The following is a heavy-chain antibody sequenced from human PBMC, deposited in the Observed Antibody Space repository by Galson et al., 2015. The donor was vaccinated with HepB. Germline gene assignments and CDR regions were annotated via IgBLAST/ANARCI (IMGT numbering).Heavy chain of an antibody. CDR2: IVVGSGNT. D-gene: IGHD2-15*01. CDR3: ATEGVVAATGINMYYYGMDV. J-gene: IGHJ6*02. CDR1: GFTFTNSA. V-gene: IGHV1-58*01. Sequence: SVKVSCKASGFTFTNSALQWVRQARGQRLEWIGWIVVGSGNTNYAQKFQERVTITRVMSTSTAYMELISLRSEDTAVYYCATEGVVAATGINMYYYGMDVWGQGTTVTVSS.